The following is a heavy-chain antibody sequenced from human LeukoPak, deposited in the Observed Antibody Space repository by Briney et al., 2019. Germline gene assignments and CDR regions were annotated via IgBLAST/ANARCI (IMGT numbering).Heavy chain of an antibody. CDR3: ARTRYSYLYCRGGSCYFGGMDV. Sequence: GASVKVSCKASGGTFSSYAISWVRQAPGQGLEGMGGIGPIFGTGNYAQKFQGRVTITADESTSTAYMELSSLRSEDTAVYYCARTRYSYLYCRGGSCYFGGMDVWGKGPTVTVSS. V-gene: IGHV1-69*13. J-gene: IGHJ6*04. D-gene: IGHD2-15*01. CDR1: GGTFSSYA. CDR2: IGPIFGTG.